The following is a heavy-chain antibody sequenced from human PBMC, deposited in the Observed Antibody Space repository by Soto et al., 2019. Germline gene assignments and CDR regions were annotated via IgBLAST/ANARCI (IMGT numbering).Heavy chain of an antibody. CDR1: GFTFDDYT. CDR3: AKDPHYYYYGMDV. V-gene: IGHV3-43*01. J-gene: IGHJ6*02. Sequence: GGSLRLSCAASGFTFDDYTMHWVRQAPGKGLEWVSLISWDGGSTYYADSVKGRFTISRDNSKNSLYLQMNSLRTEDTALYYCAKDPHYYYYGMDVWGQGTTVTVSS. CDR2: ISWDGGST.